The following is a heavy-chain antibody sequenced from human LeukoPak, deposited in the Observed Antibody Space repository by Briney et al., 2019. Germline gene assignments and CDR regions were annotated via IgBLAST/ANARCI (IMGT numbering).Heavy chain of an antibody. Sequence: SETLSLTCAVYGGSFSGYYWSWIRQPPGKGLEWIGEINHSGSTNYNPSLKSRVTISVDTSKNQFSLKLSPVTAADTAVYYCARGPRARYCSGGSCSDIFDYWGQGTLVTVSS. CDR3: ARGPRARYCSGGSCSDIFDY. J-gene: IGHJ4*02. V-gene: IGHV4-34*01. CDR2: INHSGST. D-gene: IGHD2-15*01. CDR1: GGSFSGYY.